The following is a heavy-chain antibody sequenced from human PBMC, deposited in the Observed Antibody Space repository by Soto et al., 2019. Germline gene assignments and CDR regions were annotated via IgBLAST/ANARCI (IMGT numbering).Heavy chain of an antibody. CDR1: GFTFSDHY. D-gene: IGHD1-1*01. J-gene: IGHJ4*02. CDR2: IRNKVNSYFT. CDR3: ARGGDTYGTRARFVY. V-gene: IGHV3-72*01. Sequence: EVQLVESGGGLVQPGGSLRLSCAASGFTFSDHYMDWVRQAPGKGLEWVGRIRNKVNSYFTEYAASVKGRFAISRDDSQNSLYLQMNSLKTEDTAVYYCARGGDTYGTRARFVYWGQGTLVTVSS.